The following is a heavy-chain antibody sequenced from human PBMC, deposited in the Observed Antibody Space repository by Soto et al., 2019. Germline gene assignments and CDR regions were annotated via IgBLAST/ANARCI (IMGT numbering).Heavy chain of an antibody. CDR3: ARELIAAAGLYYYYYGMDV. V-gene: IGHV1-2*04. D-gene: IGHD6-13*01. CDR2: INPNSGGT. J-gene: IGHJ6*02. CDR1: GYTFTGYY. Sequence: ASVKVSCKASGYTFTGYYMHWVRQAPGQGLEWMGWINPNSGGTNYAQKFQGWVTMTRDTSISTAYMELSRLRSDDTAVYYCARELIAAAGLYYYYYGMDVWGQGTLVTVSS.